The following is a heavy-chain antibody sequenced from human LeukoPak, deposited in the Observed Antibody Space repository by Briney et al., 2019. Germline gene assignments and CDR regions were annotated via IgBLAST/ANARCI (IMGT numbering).Heavy chain of an antibody. J-gene: IGHJ1*01. D-gene: IGHD6-19*01. CDR1: GFTFSNYY. Sequence: AGVSLRLSCAASGFTFSNYYTTWIRQAPGKGLQWISFISDSGNTIYYADSVEGRFTISRDNAKNSLYLQMHSLRAEDTAMYYCARSTLPGRSGRTEFFQHWGQGTLVTVSS. CDR2: ISDSGNTI. CDR3: ARSTLPGRSGRTEFFQH. V-gene: IGHV3-11*01.